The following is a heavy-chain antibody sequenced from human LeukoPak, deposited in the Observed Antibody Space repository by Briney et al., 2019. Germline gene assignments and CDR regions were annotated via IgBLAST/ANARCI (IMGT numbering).Heavy chain of an antibody. CDR2: INHSGST. V-gene: IGHV4-34*01. Sequence: SETLSLTCAVYGGFFSGYYWSWIRQPPGKGLEWIGEINHSGSTNYNPSLKSRVTISVDTSKNQFSLKLSSVTAADTAVYYCARVNSSGYYYEDYWGQGTLVTVSS. D-gene: IGHD3-22*01. J-gene: IGHJ4*02. CDR1: GGFFSGYY. CDR3: ARVNSSGYYYEDY.